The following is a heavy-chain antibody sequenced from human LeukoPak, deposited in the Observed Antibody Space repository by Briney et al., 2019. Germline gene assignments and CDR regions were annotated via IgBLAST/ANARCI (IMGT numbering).Heavy chain of an antibody. Sequence: GGSLRLSCAASGFTFSSHWMHWVRQAPGKGLVWVSNINSDESSTYYADSVKGRFTISRDNAKNTLYLQTNSLRADDTAVYYCARGHLGALDYWGQGTLVTVSS. V-gene: IGHV3-74*01. J-gene: IGHJ4*02. D-gene: IGHD1-26*01. CDR2: INSDESST. CDR1: GFTFSSHW. CDR3: ARGHLGALDY.